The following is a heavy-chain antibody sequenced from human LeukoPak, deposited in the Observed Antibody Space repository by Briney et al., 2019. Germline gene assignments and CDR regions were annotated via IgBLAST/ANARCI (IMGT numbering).Heavy chain of an antibody. CDR2: ISSSSVI. J-gene: IGHJ4*02. CDR3: ARGAYSGRSSYFDY. D-gene: IGHD3-10*01. Sequence: GGSLRLSCAASGFTFSSYSIYWVRQAPGKGMEWISYISSSSVIDYADSVKGRFTVSRDNAKNSLFLQMNSLRAEDTAVYYCARGAYSGRSSYFDYWGQGTLVTVSS. CDR1: GFTFSSYS. V-gene: IGHV3-48*01.